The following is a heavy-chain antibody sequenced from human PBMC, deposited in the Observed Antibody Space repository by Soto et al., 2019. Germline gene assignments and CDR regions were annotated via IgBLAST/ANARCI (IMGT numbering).Heavy chain of an antibody. CDR3: ARLGAYYQAMDS. V-gene: IGHV4-59*08. J-gene: IGHJ1*01. CDR1: GGSISNYY. CDR2: IYYAGTT. Sequence: SETLSLTCTVSGGSISNYYWSWIRHPPGKGLEWIGYIYYAGTTTYNPSLQSRVSISVDTSKNEVSLKLTSVTAADTAVYFCARLGAYYQAMDSWGRGTLVTVSS. D-gene: IGHD3-22*01.